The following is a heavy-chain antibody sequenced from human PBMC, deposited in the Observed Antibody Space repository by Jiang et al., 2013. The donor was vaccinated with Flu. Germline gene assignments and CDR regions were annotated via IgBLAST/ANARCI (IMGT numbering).Heavy chain of an antibody. CDR3: ARGGDWFDP. CDR2: IYYSGST. J-gene: IGHJ5*02. D-gene: IGHD3-10*01. CDR1: GGSISSYY. Sequence: PGLVKPSETLSLTCTVSGGSISSYYWSWIRQPPGKGLEWIGYIYYSGSTYYNPSLKSRVTISVDTSKNQFSLKLSSVTAADTAVYYCARGGDWFDPWGQGTLVTVSS. V-gene: IGHV4-59*12.